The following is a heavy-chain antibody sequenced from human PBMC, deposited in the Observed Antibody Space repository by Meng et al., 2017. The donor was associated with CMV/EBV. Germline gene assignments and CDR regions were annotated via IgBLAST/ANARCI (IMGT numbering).Heavy chain of an antibody. CDR2: IYYSGST. Sequence: SISSGGYYWSWIRQHPGKGLEWIGYIYYSGSTYYNPSLKSRVTISVDTSKNQFSLKLSSVTAADTAVYYCARVHYDFWSGAPHAFDIWGQGTMVTVSS. CDR1: SISSGGYY. D-gene: IGHD3-3*01. CDR3: ARVHYDFWSGAPHAFDI. J-gene: IGHJ3*02. V-gene: IGHV4-31*02.